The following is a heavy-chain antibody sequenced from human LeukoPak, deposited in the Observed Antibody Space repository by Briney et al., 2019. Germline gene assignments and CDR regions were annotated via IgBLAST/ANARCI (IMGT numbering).Heavy chain of an antibody. Sequence: GASVKVSCKASGYTFTSYGISWVRQAPGQGLEWMGWISAYSGNTNYAQKLQGRVTMTTDTSTSTAYMELRSLRSDDTAVYYCARDSNLYYYYYMDVWGKGTTVTVSS. V-gene: IGHV1-18*01. CDR3: ARDSNLYYYYYMDV. CDR2: ISAYSGNT. CDR1: GYTFTSYG. J-gene: IGHJ6*03. D-gene: IGHD1-14*01.